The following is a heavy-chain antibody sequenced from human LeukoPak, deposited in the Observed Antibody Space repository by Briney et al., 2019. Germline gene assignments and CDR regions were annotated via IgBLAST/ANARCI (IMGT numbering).Heavy chain of an antibody. CDR2: IYYSGST. CDR1: GGSISSSSYY. D-gene: IGHD4-23*01. V-gene: IGHV4-39*01. CDR3: ARLDGSAKATVVTLGAFDI. J-gene: IGHJ3*02. Sequence: SETLSLTCTVSGGSISSSSYYWGWIRQPPGKGLEWIGSIYYSGSTYYNPSLKSRVTISVDTSKNQFSLKLSSVTAAYTAVYCCARLDGSAKATVVTLGAFDIWGQGTMVTVSS.